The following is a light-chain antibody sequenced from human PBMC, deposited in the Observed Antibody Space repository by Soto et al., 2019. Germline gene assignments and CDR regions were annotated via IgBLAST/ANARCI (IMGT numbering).Light chain of an antibody. J-gene: IGKJ4*01. V-gene: IGKV1-33*01. CDR3: QQYDNLP. CDR1: QDISNY. CDR2: DAS. Sequence: DIQMTQSPSSLSASVGDRVTITCQASQDISNYLNWYQQKRGKAPKLLIYDASNLETGVPSRFSGTGSGTDFTFTISSLQPEDIATYYCQQYDNLPFGGGTKVEIK.